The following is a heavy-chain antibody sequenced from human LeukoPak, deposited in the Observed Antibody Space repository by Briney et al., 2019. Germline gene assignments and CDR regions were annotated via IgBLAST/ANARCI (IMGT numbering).Heavy chain of an antibody. CDR3: ARGVPWSHYYYYYGMDV. Sequence: SETLSLTCTVSGGSISSYYWSWIRQPPGKGLEGIGYIYYSGSANYNPSLKRRVTISVDTSQTQFSLKLSSVTAADTAVYYCARGVPWSHYYYYYGMDVWGQGTTVTVSS. CDR2: IYYSGSA. V-gene: IGHV4-59*01. J-gene: IGHJ6*02. D-gene: IGHD1-26*01. CDR1: GGSISSYY.